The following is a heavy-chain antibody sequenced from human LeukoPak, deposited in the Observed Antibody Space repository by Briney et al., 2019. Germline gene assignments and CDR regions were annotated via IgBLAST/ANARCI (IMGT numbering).Heavy chain of an antibody. CDR1: GFTFSSYS. CDR3: AKDGAAAGVYYYYMDV. V-gene: IGHV3-48*01. D-gene: IGHD6-13*01. J-gene: IGHJ6*03. CDR2: ISSSSSTI. Sequence: PGGSLRLSCAASGFTFSSYSMNWVRQAPGKGLEWVSYISSSSSTIYYADSVKGRFTISRDNAKNSLYLQMNSLRAEDTAVYYCAKDGAAAGVYYYYMDVWGKGTTVTVSS.